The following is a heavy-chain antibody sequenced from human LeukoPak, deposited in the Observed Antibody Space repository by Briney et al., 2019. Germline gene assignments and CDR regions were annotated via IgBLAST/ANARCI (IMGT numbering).Heavy chain of an antibody. CDR2: IIPIFGTA. V-gene: IGHV1-69*06. D-gene: IGHD6-6*01. Sequence: SVKVSCKASGGTFSSYAISWVRQAPGQGLEWMGGIIPIFGTANYAQKFQGRVTITADKSTSTAYMELSSLRSEDTAVYYCARGSIAARPSVYYYYYYMDVWGKGTTVTVSS. CDR1: GGTFSSYA. CDR3: ARGSIAARPSVYYYYYYMDV. J-gene: IGHJ6*03.